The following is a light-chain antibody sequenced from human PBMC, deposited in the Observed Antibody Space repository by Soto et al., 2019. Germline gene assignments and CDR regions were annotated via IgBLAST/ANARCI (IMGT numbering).Light chain of an antibody. V-gene: IGKV3-20*01. Sequence: EIFLTQSPGTLSLSPGEGTTLSCRASESVASLAWYQQKPGQAPRLLIYGASTRATGIPDRFSGSGSGTDFTLTISGLEPEDFAVYYCQYYGGSPRTFGRGTKVDIK. CDR1: ESVAS. CDR3: QYYGGSPRT. J-gene: IGKJ1*01. CDR2: GAS.